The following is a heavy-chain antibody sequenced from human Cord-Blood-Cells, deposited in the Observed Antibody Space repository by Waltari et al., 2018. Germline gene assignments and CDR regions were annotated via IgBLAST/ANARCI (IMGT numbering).Heavy chain of an antibody. Sequence: QVQLVESGGGVVQPGRSLRLSCAASGFTFSSYAMHWVRQAPGKGLEWVAVISYDGSNKYYADSGKGRFTISRDNSKNTLYLQMNSLRAEDTAVYYCARDHPDYWGQGTLVTVSS. CDR1: GFTFSSYA. CDR3: ARDHPDY. CDR2: ISYDGSNK. J-gene: IGHJ4*02. V-gene: IGHV3-30*04.